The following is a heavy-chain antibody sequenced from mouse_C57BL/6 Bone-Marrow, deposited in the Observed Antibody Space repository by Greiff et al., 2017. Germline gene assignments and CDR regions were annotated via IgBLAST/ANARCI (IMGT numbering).Heavy chain of an antibody. D-gene: IGHD2-10*01. CDR1: GYTFTDYY. CDR3: ARKGSYYGNYVGYAMDY. J-gene: IGHJ4*01. CDR2: INPNNGGT. Sequence: EVQLQQSGPELVKPGASVKISCKASGYTFTDYYMNWVKQSHGKSLEWIGDINPNNGGTSYNQKFKGKATLTVDKSSSTAYMELRSLTSEDSAVYYCARKGSYYGNYVGYAMDYWGQGTSVTVSS. V-gene: IGHV1-26*01.